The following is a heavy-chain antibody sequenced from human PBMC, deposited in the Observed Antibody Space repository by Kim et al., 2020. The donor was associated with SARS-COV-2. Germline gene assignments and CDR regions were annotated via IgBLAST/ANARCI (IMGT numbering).Heavy chain of an antibody. CDR3: ARVRSYGSGVFDY. V-gene: IGHV1-3*01. J-gene: IGHJ4*02. Sequence: YSQTFQGRVTITRDTSASTAYMELSSLRSEDTAVYYCARVRSYGSGVFDYWGQGTLVTVSS. D-gene: IGHD3-10*01.